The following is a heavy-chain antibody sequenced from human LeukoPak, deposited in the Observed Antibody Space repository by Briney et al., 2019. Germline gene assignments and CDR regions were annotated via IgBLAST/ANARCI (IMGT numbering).Heavy chain of an antibody. D-gene: IGHD2-21*02. CDR2: IIVSVGNT. Sequence: GGSLRLSCAASGFTFSSSAMSWVRQAPGKGVEWVLFIIVSVGNTYYADSVKGRFTISRDNSKNTLYLQMNSLRAEDTAVYYCAKMSRLTADRLAWGQGTLVTVSS. J-gene: IGHJ4*02. V-gene: IGHV3-23*01. CDR1: GFTFSSSA. CDR3: AKMSRLTADRLA.